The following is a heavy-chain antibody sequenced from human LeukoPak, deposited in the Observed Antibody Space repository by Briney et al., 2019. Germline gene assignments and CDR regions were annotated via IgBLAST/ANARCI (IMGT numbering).Heavy chain of an antibody. V-gene: IGHV4-39*07. D-gene: IGHD5-18*01. J-gene: IGHJ3*02. CDR2: IYYSGST. CDR3: ARDTTPTAMVTPDDAFDI. Sequence: PSETLSLTCTVSGGSISSSSYYWGWIRQPPGKGLEWIGSIYYSGSTYYNPSLKSRVTISVDTSKNQFSLKLTSMTAADTAVYYCARDTTPTAMVTPDDAFDIWGQGTMVTVSS. CDR1: GGSISSSSYY.